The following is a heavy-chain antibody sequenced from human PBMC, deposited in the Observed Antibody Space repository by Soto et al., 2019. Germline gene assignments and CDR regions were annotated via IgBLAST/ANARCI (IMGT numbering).Heavy chain of an antibody. D-gene: IGHD1-7*01. CDR3: ARDDVGWNYEAAGYFDY. Sequence: SVKVSCKASGGTFSSYAISWVRQAPGQGLEWMGGIIPIFGTANYAQKFQGRVTITADESTSTAYMELSSLRSEDTAVYYCARDDVGWNYEAAGYFDYWGQGTLVTVSS. CDR1: GGTFSSYA. J-gene: IGHJ4*02. V-gene: IGHV1-69*13. CDR2: IIPIFGTA.